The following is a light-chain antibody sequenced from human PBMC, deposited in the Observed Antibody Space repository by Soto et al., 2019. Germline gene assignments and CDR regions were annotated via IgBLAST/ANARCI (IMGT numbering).Light chain of an antibody. Sequence: EVVLTQSPATQPLSPGDRATLSCRASQSVSSYFAWYQQKPGQAPRLLIYDASNRATGIPDRFSGSGSGTDFTLTISSLQAEDVAVYYCQQYYSTPPTFGGGTKVDIK. CDR1: QSVSSY. CDR2: DAS. CDR3: QQYYSTPPT. V-gene: IGKV3-11*01. J-gene: IGKJ4*01.